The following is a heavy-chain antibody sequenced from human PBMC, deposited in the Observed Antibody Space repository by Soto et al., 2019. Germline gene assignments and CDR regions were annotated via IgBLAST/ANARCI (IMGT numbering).Heavy chain of an antibody. CDR2: IYHSGSA. D-gene: IGHD6-19*01. CDR3: ARHDGFSSGWIFDY. Sequence: SETLSLTCLVSGQYIKSNFWWAWVRQSPGKGLEWIGEIYHSGSAIYTPSLKNRVTLSVDGSRNQFSLKLNSVTAADTAVYYCARHDGFSSGWIFDYWGHGTLVTVSS. V-gene: IGHV4-4*02. CDR1: GQYIKSNFW. J-gene: IGHJ4*01.